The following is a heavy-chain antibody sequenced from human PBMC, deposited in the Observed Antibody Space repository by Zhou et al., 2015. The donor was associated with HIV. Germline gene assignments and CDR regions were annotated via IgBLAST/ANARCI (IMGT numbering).Heavy chain of an antibody. CDR2: IIPIFGTA. Sequence: QVQLVQSGAEVKKPGSSVKVSCKASGGTFSSYAISWVRQAPGQGLEWMGGIIPIFGTANYAQKFQGRVTITADESTSTAYMELSSLRSEDTAVYYCASFKAAGLRRQRWDWYFDLWGRGTLVTVSS. CDR1: GGTFSSYA. D-gene: IGHD4-17*01. J-gene: IGHJ2*01. V-gene: IGHV1-69*12. CDR3: ASFKAAGLRRQRWDWYFDL.